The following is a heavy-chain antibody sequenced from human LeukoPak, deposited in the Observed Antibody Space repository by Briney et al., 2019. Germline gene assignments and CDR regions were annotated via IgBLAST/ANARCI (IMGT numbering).Heavy chain of an antibody. V-gene: IGHV1-8*01. CDR2: MNPNSGNT. CDR1: GYTFTTYD. CDR3: ARGPNKSDGGNSGSAWFDP. J-gene: IGHJ5*02. D-gene: IGHD4-23*01. Sequence: GASVKVSCKASGYTFTTYDINWVRQATGQGLEWMGWMNPNSGNTGYAQKFQGRVTMTRNTSIGTAYMELRSLRSEDTAVYYCARGPNKSDGGNSGSAWFDPWGQGTLVTVSS.